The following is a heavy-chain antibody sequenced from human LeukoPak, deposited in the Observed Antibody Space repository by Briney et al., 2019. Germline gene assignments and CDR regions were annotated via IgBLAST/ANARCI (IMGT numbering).Heavy chain of an antibody. V-gene: IGHV3-48*04. CDR2: ISSSSSTI. J-gene: IGHJ4*02. D-gene: IGHD3-10*01. CDR1: GFTFSSYS. Sequence: PGGSLRLSCAASGFTFSSYSMNWVRQAPGKGLEWVSYISSSSSTIYYADSVKGRFTISRDNAKNSLYLQMNSLRAEDTAVYYCAREVTMVRGVTPFDYWGQGTLVTVSS. CDR3: AREVTMVRGVTPFDY.